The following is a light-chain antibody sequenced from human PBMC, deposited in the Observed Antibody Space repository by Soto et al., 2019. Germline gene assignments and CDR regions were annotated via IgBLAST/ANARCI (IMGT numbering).Light chain of an antibody. CDR2: GAS. J-gene: IGKJ3*01. CDR1: QSVSSSY. CDR3: QQYGSSPLFT. V-gene: IGKV3-20*01. Sequence: EIVLTQSPGTLSLSPEERATLSCRASQSVSSSYLAWYQQKPGQAPRLLIYGASSRATGIPDRFSGSGSGTDFTLTISRLEPEDCAVYYCQQYGSSPLFTFGPGTKVDIK.